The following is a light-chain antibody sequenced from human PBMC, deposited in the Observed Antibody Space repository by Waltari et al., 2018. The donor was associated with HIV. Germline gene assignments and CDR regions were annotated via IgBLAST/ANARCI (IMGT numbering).Light chain of an antibody. V-gene: IGKV1-5*03. CDR3: QQYETCCT. Sequence: DIRLTQSPSILSAAIGDEVTISCRASQNVNSWLAWYQQKPGKGPKLLIPTASSSVKGVPARFSGSGSGTVFTLTINGLQADDFATYYCQQYETCCTFGQGTKL. CDR1: QNVNSW. CDR2: TAS. J-gene: IGKJ2*02.